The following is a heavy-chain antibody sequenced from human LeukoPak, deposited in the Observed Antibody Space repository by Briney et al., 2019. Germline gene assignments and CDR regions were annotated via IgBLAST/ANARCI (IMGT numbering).Heavy chain of an antibody. CDR1: GGAFGSYA. CDR3: ANFRGYSNYVYFDY. J-gene: IGHJ4*02. CDR2: IIPIFGTP. V-gene: IGHV1-69*06. Sequence: ASVKVSCKASGGAFGSYAISWVRQAPGQGLEWMGGIIPIFGTPNYAQKFQGRVTITADKSTSTAYMELSSLRSEDTAVYYCANFRGYSNYVYFDYWGQGTLVTVSS. D-gene: IGHD4-11*01.